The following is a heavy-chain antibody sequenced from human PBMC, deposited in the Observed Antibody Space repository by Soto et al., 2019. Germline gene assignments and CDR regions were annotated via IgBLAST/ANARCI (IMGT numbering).Heavy chain of an antibody. J-gene: IGHJ3*02. CDR1: GFTFSSYG. V-gene: IGHV3-33*01. D-gene: IGHD3-16*01. Sequence: QVQLVESGGGVVQPGRSLRLSCAASGFTFSSYGMHWVRQAPGKGLEWAAVIWYDGSNKYYADSVKGRFTISRDNSKNTLYLQMNSLRAEDTAVYYCARDPGDGLAFDIWGQGTMVTVSS. CDR2: IWYDGSNK. CDR3: ARDPGDGLAFDI.